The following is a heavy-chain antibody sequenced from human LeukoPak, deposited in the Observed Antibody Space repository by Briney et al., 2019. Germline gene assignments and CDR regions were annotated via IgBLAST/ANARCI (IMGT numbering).Heavy chain of an antibody. Sequence: ASVKVSCKASGYTFTGYYMHWVRQAPGHGLEWVGWISTYNGNTNHAQRLQGRVTMTTDTSTSTAYMELRSLRSDDTAVYYCARYSGSYYFDYWGQGTLVTVSS. V-gene: IGHV1-18*04. CDR2: ISTYNGNT. CDR1: GYTFTGYY. CDR3: ARYSGSYYFDY. D-gene: IGHD1-26*01. J-gene: IGHJ4*02.